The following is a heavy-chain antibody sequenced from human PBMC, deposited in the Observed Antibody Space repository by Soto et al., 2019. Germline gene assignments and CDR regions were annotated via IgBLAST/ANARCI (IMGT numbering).Heavy chain of an antibody. CDR2: IGRSSGYI. D-gene: IGHD2-15*01. V-gene: IGHV3-21*04. CDR1: GFTFSSYS. Sequence: GGSLRLSCAASGFTFSSYSMSWVRQAPGKGLEWVSFIGRSSGYIYYADSVKGRFTISRDNAKNTLYLHMNSLRAEDTARYYCAKERVAAAYVETSPFDFWGQGTQVTVSS. J-gene: IGHJ4*02. CDR3: AKERVAAAYVETSPFDF.